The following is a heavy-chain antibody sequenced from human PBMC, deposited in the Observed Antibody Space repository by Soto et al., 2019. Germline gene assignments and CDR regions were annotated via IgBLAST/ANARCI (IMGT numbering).Heavy chain of an antibody. CDR2: ITSTSSAI. CDR3: ARDGKGAAYTHGPYYFDY. V-gene: IGHV3-48*02. D-gene: IGHD1-1*01. Sequence: GGSLSLSCAASGFTFSSYSMNWVRQAPGKGLEWISYITSTSSAINYADSVRGRFTISRDNAMRSLFLHMNSLRDEDTAVYYCARDGKGAAYTHGPYYFDYWGQGALVTVSS. J-gene: IGHJ4*02. CDR1: GFTFSSYS.